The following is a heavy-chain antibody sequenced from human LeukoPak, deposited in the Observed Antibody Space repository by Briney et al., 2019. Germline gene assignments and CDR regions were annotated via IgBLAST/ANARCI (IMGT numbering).Heavy chain of an antibody. J-gene: IGHJ3*02. CDR1: GYSFNSYW. D-gene: IGHD3-10*01. V-gene: IGHV5-10-1*01. CDR2: IDPSDSYS. Sequence: GESLKISCKGSGYSFNSYWITWVRQMPRKGLEWMGRIDPSDSYSNFSPSFQGHVTISVDKSISTAYLQWSSLKASDTAMYYCARLYYFGSGGHAFDIWGQGTMVTASS. CDR3: ARLYYFGSGGHAFDI.